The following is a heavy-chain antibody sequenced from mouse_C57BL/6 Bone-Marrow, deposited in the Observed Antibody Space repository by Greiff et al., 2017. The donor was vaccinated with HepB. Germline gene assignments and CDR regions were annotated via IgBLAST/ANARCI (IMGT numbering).Heavy chain of an antibody. V-gene: IGHV14-3*01. CDR2: IDPANGNT. D-gene: IGHD1-1*01. Sequence: VHVKQSVAELVRPGASVKLSCTASGFNIKNTYMHWVKQRPEQGLEWIGRIDPANGNTKYAPKFQGKATITADTSSNTAYLQLSSLTSEDTAIYYCASSGYYGSSFAWFAYWGQGTLVTVSA. CDR1: GFNIKNTY. J-gene: IGHJ3*01. CDR3: ASSGYYGSSFAWFAY.